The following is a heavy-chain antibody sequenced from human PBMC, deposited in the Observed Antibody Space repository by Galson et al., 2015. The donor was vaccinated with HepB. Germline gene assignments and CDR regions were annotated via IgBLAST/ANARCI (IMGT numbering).Heavy chain of an antibody. CDR2: IYIGGGT. V-gene: IGHV3-53*01. J-gene: IGHJ4*02. Sequence: SLRLSCAASGFSVSSNFMSWVRQAPGKGLEWVSIIYIGGGTYYADSVKGRFTISRDNSKNTVYLQMNSLRADDTAVYYCATVGGRGGPRVGFWGQGTLVTVSS. D-gene: IGHD3-10*01. CDR3: ATVGGRGGPRVGF. CDR1: GFSVSSNF.